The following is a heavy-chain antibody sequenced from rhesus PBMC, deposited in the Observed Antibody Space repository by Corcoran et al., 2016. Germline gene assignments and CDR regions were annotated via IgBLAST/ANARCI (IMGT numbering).Heavy chain of an antibody. CDR1: GGSIIDSYY. CDR3: ARGDYNIWTGYSLYGLDS. Sequence: QVQLQESGPGLMKPSETLSLTCAVSGGSIIDSYYWSWIRQPPGKGLEWFGYIYGRGGRTNYKPTSKSGVTITKEPSKNQFSLKLSSVTAADTALYYCARGDYNIWTGYSLYGLDSWGQGVVVTVSS. V-gene: IGHV4-106*01. D-gene: IGHD3-3*01. J-gene: IGHJ6*01. CDR2: IYGRGGRT.